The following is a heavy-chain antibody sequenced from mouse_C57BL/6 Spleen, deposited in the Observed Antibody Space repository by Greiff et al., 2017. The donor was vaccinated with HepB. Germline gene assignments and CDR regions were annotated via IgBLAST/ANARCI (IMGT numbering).Heavy chain of an antibody. CDR1: GYTFTDYN. Sequence: VQLQQSGPELVKPGASVKIPCKASGYTFTDYNMDWVKQSHGKSLEWIGDINPNNGGTIYNQKFKGKATLTVDKSSSTAYMELRSLTSEDTAVYYCARWSYGSSYEAWCAYWGQGTLVTVSA. D-gene: IGHD1-1*01. J-gene: IGHJ3*01. V-gene: IGHV1-18*01. CDR2: INPNNGGT. CDR3: ARWSYGSSYEAWCAY.